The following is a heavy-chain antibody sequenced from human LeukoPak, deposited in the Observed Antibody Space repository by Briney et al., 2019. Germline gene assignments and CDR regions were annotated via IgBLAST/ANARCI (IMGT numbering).Heavy chain of an antibody. CDR1: GFTFSNAW. D-gene: IGHD2-2*01. CDR2: IKSKTDGGTT. CDR3: TARYCRSTSCYGEYFQR. Sequence: PGGSLSLSCAASGFTFSNAWMSWVRQAPGKGLEWVGRIKSKTDGGTTDYAAPVKGRFTISRDDSKNTLYLQMNSLKTEDTAVYYCTARYCRSTSCYGEYFQRWGQGTLVTVSS. V-gene: IGHV3-15*01. J-gene: IGHJ1*01.